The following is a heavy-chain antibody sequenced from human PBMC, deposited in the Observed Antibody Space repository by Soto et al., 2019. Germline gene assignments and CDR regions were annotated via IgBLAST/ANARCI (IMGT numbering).Heavy chain of an antibody. V-gene: IGHV4-34*01. D-gene: IGHD3-10*01. J-gene: IGHJ4*02. Sequence: SETLSLTCAVYGGSFSGYYWSWIRQPPGKGLEWIGEINHSGSTNYNPSLKSRVTISVDTSKNQFSLKLSSVTAADTAVYYCARGYPVVLPWLGESSGYFDYWGQGTLVTVSS. CDR1: GGSFSGYY. CDR2: INHSGST. CDR3: ARGYPVVLPWLGESSGYFDY.